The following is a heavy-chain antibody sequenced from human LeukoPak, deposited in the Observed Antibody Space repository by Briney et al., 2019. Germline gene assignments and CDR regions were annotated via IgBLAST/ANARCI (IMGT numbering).Heavy chain of an antibody. Sequence: PGGSLGLSCAASGFTFSDYYMSWIRQAPGKGLEWVSYISSSSSYTNYADSVKGRFTISRDNAKNSLYLQMDSLRAEDTAVYYCARVGHCSGGSCYSHGMDVWGQGTTVTVSS. CDR1: GFTFSDYY. D-gene: IGHD2-15*01. V-gene: IGHV3-11*05. CDR2: ISSSSSYT. J-gene: IGHJ6*02. CDR3: ARVGHCSGGSCYSHGMDV.